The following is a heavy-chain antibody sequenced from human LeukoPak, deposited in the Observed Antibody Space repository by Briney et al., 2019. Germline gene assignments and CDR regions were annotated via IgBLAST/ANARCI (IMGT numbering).Heavy chain of an antibody. CDR2: IYTSGST. CDR3: ARAVAATTNSFDY. Sequence: PSGTLSLTCTVSGGSISSGSYYWSWIRQPAGKGLEWIGRIYTSGSTNYNPSLKSRVTISVDTSKNQFSLKLSSVTAADTAVYYCARAVAATTNSFDYWGQGTLVTVSS. CDR1: GGSISSGSYY. J-gene: IGHJ4*02. D-gene: IGHD2-15*01. V-gene: IGHV4-61*02.